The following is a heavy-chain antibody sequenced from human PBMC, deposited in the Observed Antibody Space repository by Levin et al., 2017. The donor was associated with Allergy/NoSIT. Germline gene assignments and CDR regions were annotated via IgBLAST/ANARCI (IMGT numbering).Heavy chain of an antibody. V-gene: IGHV1-2*02. Sequence: ASVKVSCKASGYTFTGDYIHWVRQAPGHGLEWMGWLNPKSGGTNYAQRFRGRVTMTRDTSISTAYMELSRLTSDDTAVYYCARDKDILVVPAAADLWGQGTLVIVSS. CDR3: ARDKDILVVPAAADL. D-gene: IGHD2-2*01. J-gene: IGHJ5*02. CDR2: LNPKSGGT. CDR1: GYTFTGDY.